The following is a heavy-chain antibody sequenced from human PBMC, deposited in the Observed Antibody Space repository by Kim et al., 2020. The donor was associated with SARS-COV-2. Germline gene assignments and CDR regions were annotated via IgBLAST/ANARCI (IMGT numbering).Heavy chain of an antibody. Sequence: ASVKVSCKASGYTFTSYGISWVRQAPGQGLEWMGWISAYNGNTNYAQKLQGRVTMTTDTSTSTAYMELRSLRSDDTAVYYCARDSFEWIQPQYYYYYGMDVWGQGTTVTVSS. CDR2: ISAYNGNT. CDR3: ARDSFEWIQPQYYYYYGMDV. CDR1: GYTFTSYG. V-gene: IGHV1-18*01. J-gene: IGHJ6*02. D-gene: IGHD5-18*01.